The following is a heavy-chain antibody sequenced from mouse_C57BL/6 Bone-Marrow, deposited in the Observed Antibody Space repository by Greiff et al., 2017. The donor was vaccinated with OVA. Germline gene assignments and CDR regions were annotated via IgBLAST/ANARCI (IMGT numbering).Heavy chain of an antibody. V-gene: IGHV1-59*01. CDR2: IDPSDSYT. CDR3: ARRGLRRGYYAMDY. CDR1: GYTFTSYW. D-gene: IGHD2-4*01. J-gene: IGHJ4*01. Sequence: VKLQQPGAELVRPGTSVKLSCKASGYTFTSYWMHWVKQRPGQGLEWIGVIDPSDSYTNYNQKFKGKATLTVDTSSSTAYMQLSSLTSEDSAVYYCARRGLRRGYYAMDYWGQGTSVTVSS.